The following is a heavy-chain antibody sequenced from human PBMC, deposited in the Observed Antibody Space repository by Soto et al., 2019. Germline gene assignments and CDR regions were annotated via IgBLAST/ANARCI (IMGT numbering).Heavy chain of an antibody. CDR1: GYSFTSYW. Sequence: GESLKISCKGSGYSFTSYWISWVRQMPGKGLERMGRIDPSDSYTNHSPSFQGHVTISADKSISTAYLQWSSLKASDTAMYYCARSLYYDFWSGLYYYYGMDVWGQGTTVTVSS. CDR3: ARSLYYDFWSGLYYYYGMDV. CDR2: IDPSDSYT. D-gene: IGHD3-3*01. J-gene: IGHJ6*02. V-gene: IGHV5-10-1*01.